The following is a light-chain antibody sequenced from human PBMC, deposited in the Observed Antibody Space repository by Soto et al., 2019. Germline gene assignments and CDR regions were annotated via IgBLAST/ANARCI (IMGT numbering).Light chain of an antibody. CDR1: QSVSNN. Sequence: EIVMTQSPATLSVSPGERATLSCRASQSVSNNLAWYQQKPGQAPRLLISSASTRATGIPARFSGSASGTEFTRSISSLQSEDFAVYYCQQYNEWPLTFGGGTKVETK. J-gene: IGKJ4*01. V-gene: IGKV3-15*01. CDR3: QQYNEWPLT. CDR2: SAS.